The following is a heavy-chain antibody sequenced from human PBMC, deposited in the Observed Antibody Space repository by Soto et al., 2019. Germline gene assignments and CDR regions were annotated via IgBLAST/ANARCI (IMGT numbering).Heavy chain of an antibody. Sequence: QVQLVQSGAEVKKPGSSVKVSCKASGGTFSSYAISWVRQAPGQGLEWMGGIIPIFGTANYAQKFQGRVTVTADESTSTAYMELSSPRSEESALYYCARGATVVGRSFNIEYFPHWGQGTLVTVSS. J-gene: IGHJ1*01. CDR1: GGTFSSYA. CDR3: ARGATVVGRSFNIEYFPH. D-gene: IGHD4-17*01. CDR2: IIPIFGTA. V-gene: IGHV1-69*01.